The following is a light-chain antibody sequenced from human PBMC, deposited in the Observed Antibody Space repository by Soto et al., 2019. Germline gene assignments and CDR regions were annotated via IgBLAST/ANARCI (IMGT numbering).Light chain of an antibody. J-gene: IGLJ1*01. CDR2: EVS. V-gene: IGLV2-8*01. Sequence: QSALTQPPSASGSPGQSVTISCTGTSSDVGGYNYVSWYQQHTGKAPKLMIYEVSKRPSGVPDRFSGSKSGNTASLTVSGLQAEDEADYYCSSYAGSTLYVFGTGTKLTVL. CDR3: SSYAGSTLYV. CDR1: SSDVGGYNY.